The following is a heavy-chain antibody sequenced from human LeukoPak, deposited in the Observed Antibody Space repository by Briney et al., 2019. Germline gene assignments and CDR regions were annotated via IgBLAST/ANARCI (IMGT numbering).Heavy chain of an antibody. D-gene: IGHD6-13*01. J-gene: IGHJ6*02. CDR3: AKDEISSSWFSYYYGMDV. Sequence: GGSLRLSCVASGFTFSSYAMSWVRQAPGKGLEWVSAISGSGGSTYYADSVKGRFTISRDNSKNTLYLQMNSLRAEDTAVYYCAKDEISSSWFSYYYGMDVWGQGTTVTVSS. CDR2: ISGSGGST. V-gene: IGHV3-23*01. CDR1: GFTFSSYA.